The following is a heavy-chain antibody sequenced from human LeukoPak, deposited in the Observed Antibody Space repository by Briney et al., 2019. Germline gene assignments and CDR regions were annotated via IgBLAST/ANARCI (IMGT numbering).Heavy chain of an antibody. V-gene: IGHV4-59*08. CDR3: AISIAAADEYFDY. Sequence: SETLPLTCNVSGGSISGYHWSWIRQPPGKGLEWLGYIYYSGSSNYNPSLKSRVTISVDTSKNQFSLKLSSVTAADTAVYYCAISIAAADEYFDYLGQGTLVTVSS. CDR2: IYYSGSS. CDR1: GGSISGYH. D-gene: IGHD6-13*01. J-gene: IGHJ4*02.